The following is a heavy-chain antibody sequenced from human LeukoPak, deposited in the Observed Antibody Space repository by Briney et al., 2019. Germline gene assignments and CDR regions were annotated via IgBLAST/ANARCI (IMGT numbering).Heavy chain of an antibody. V-gene: IGHV4-59*12. CDR1: GGSISSYY. Sequence: SETLSLTCTVSGGSISSYYWSWIRQPPGKGLEWIGYIYYSGSTNYNPSLKSRVTISVDTSKNQFSLKLSSVTAADTAVYYCARDNFEGAVYYFDYWGQGTLVTVSS. CDR3: ARDNFEGAVYYFDY. D-gene: IGHD3-16*01. CDR2: IYYSGST. J-gene: IGHJ4*02.